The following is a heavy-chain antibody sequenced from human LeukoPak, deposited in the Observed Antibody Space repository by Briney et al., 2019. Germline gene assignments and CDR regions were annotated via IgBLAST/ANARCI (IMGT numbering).Heavy chain of an antibody. J-gene: IGHJ3*02. CDR3: TKDPAFEVGAADLGAFDI. D-gene: IGHD1-26*01. CDR1: GFTFSSYA. V-gene: IGHV3-30*18. CDR2: ISYDESDK. Sequence: QTGGSLRLSCEASGFTFSSYAMHWVRQAPGKGLEWVALISYDESDKYYADSVKGRFTISRDNSRNTLYLQMSSLRAEDTAIYYCTKDPAFEVGAADLGAFDIWGQGTVVTVSS.